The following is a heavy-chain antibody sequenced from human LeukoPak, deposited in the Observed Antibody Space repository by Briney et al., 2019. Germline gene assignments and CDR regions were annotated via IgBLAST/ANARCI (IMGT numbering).Heavy chain of an antibody. D-gene: IGHD3-10*01. CDR2: INSDGSST. CDR1: GFTFSSYW. Sequence: GGSLRLSCAASGFTFSSYWMHWVRQAPGKGLVWVSRINSDGSSTSYADSVKGRFTISRDNAKNTLYLQMNSLRAEDTAVYYCARVDTMVRGVTPPGYWGQGTLVTVFS. J-gene: IGHJ4*02. V-gene: IGHV3-74*01. CDR3: ARVDTMVRGVTPPGY.